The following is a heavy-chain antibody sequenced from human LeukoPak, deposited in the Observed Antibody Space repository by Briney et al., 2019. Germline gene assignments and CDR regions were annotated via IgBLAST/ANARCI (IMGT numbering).Heavy chain of an antibody. CDR1: GGSFSGYY. V-gene: IGHV4-34*01. CDR2: INHSGST. CDR3: ARKRPLGYCSSTSCWGNWFDP. Sequence: SETLSLTCAVYGGSFSGYYWSWIRQPPGKGLEWIGEINHSGSTNYNPSLKSRVTISVDTSKNQFSLKLSPVTAADTAVYYCARKRPLGYCSSTSCWGNWFDPWGQGTLVTVSS. J-gene: IGHJ5*02. D-gene: IGHD2-2*01.